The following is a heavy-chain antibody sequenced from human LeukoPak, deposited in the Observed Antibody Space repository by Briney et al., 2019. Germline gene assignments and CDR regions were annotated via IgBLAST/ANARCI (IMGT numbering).Heavy chain of an antibody. Sequence: ASVKVSCKASGYTFTGYYIDWVRQVPGQGLEWMGWINPNSGVTHYPQKFQGRVTMTRDTSIRTAYMEVSSLRSEDTAVYYCARVVLRYFDWLSEYDYWGQGTLVTAS. V-gene: IGHV1-2*02. CDR1: GYTFTGYY. J-gene: IGHJ4*02. CDR3: ARVVLRYFDWLSEYDY. D-gene: IGHD3-9*01. CDR2: INPNSGVT.